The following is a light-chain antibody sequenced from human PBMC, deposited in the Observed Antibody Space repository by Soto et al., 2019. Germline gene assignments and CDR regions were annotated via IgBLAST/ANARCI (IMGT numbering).Light chain of an antibody. Sequence: SALTQPRSVSGSPGQSVTISCTRTSSDVDNYNNVSWYQQHPGKAPKLLIYDVNKRPSGVPYRFSGSKSGNTASLTISGLQAGDEADYYCCSYAGTYTRVFGTGTKVTV. V-gene: IGLV2-11*01. CDR1: SSDVDNYNN. CDR3: CSYAGTYTRV. CDR2: DVN. J-gene: IGLJ1*01.